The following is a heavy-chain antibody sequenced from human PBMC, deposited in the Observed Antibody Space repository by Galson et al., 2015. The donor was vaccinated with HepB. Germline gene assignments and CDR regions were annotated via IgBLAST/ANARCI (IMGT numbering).Heavy chain of an antibody. J-gene: IGHJ4*02. D-gene: IGHD1-7*01. CDR2: ISSSSSYI. Sequence: SLRLSCAASGFTFSSYSMNWVRQAPGKGLEWVSSISSSSSYIYYADSVKGRFTISRDNAKNSLYLQMNSLRAEDTAVYYCARVLELLGKEIVDYWGQGTLVTVSS. CDR3: ARVLELLGKEIVDY. V-gene: IGHV3-21*01. CDR1: GFTFSSYS.